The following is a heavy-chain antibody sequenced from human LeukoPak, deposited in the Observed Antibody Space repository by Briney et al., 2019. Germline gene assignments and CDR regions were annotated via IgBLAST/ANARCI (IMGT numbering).Heavy chain of an antibody. Sequence: GGSLRLSCAASGLTVSTNYMTWVRRAPGRGVGWVSIIQSDVSTYSSDSVKGRFTISRDNYKHTLYLLLNSLRGEDTAMYYCARDGAEYYDFWSGFYTGYYYYYMDVWGKGTAVTVSS. V-gene: IGHV3-53*01. D-gene: IGHD3-3*01. CDR3: ARDGAEYYDFWSGFYTGYYYYYMDV. CDR1: GLTVSTNY. CDR2: IQSDVST. J-gene: IGHJ6*03.